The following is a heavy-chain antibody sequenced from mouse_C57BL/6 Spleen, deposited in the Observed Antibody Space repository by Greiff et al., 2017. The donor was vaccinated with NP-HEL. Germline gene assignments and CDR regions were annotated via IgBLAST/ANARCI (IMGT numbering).Heavy chain of an antibody. D-gene: IGHD1-1*01. J-gene: IGHJ3*01. CDR2: ISYDGSN. Sequence: VQLKQSGPGLVKPSQSLSLTCSVTGYSITSGYYWNWIRQFPGNKLEWMGYISYDGSNNYNPSLKNRISITRDTSKNQFFLKLNSVTTEDTATYYCARDNYGSRGGFAYWGQGTLVTVSA. CDR1: GYSITSGYY. V-gene: IGHV3-6*01. CDR3: ARDNYGSRGGFAY.